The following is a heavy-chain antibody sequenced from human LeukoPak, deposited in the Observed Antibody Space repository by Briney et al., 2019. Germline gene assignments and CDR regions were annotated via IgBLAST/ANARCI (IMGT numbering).Heavy chain of an antibody. D-gene: IGHD3-22*01. J-gene: IGHJ4*02. CDR2: IYYSGST. CDR3: ARGGYYYDSSGYYYYFDY. V-gene: IGHV4-59*01. CDR1: GGSISSYY. Sequence: SETLSLTCTFSGGSISSYYWSWIRQPPGKGLKWIGYIYYSGSTNYNPSLKSRVTISVDTSKNQFSLKLSSVSAADTAVYYCARGGYYYDSSGYYYYFDYWGQGTLVTLSS.